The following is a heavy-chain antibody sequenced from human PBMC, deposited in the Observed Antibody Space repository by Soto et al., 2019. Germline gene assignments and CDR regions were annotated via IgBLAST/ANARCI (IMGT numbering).Heavy chain of an antibody. V-gene: IGHV4-4*02. D-gene: IGHD2-2*01. CDR3: ARVYCISTSCYHFDY. CDR2: IYHSGST. Sequence: SETLSLTCAVSGGSISSSNWWSWVRQPPGKGLEWIGEIYHSGSTNYNPSLKSRVTISVDKSRNQFSLKLSSVTAADTAVYYCARVYCISTSCYHFDYWGQGTLVTVSS. J-gene: IGHJ4*02. CDR1: GGSISSSNW.